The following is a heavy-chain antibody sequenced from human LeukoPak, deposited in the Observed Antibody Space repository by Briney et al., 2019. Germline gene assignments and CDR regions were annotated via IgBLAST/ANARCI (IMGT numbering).Heavy chain of an antibody. Sequence: KSGGSLRLSCAASGFTFSDYYMSWIRQAPGKGLEWVSYITSSSSDTNYADSVKDRFTISRDNAKKSLYLQMNSLRAEDTAVYYCARDYDILTGYFRGGFDYWGQGTLVTVSS. CDR3: ARDYDILTGYFRGGFDY. V-gene: IGHV3-11*05. D-gene: IGHD3-9*01. J-gene: IGHJ4*02. CDR2: ITSSSSDT. CDR1: GFTFSDYY.